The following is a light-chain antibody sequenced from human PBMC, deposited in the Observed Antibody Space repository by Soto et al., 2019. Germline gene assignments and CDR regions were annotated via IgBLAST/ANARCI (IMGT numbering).Light chain of an antibody. V-gene: IGLV2-14*01. Sequence: QSVLTQPASVSGSPGQSITISCTGASSDVGDYNYVSWYQEHPGQVPKLIIFEVTTRPSGVSDRFSGSRSGNTASLTISGLQAEDEADYYRLSHTGSRTLFGGGTKLTVL. CDR3: LSHTGSRTL. CDR2: EVT. CDR1: SSDVGDYNY. J-gene: IGLJ3*02.